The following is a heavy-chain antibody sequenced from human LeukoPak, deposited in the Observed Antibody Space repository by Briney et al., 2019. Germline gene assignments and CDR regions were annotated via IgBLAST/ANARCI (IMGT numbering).Heavy chain of an antibody. CDR1: GFTVSDNY. Sequence: GGSLRLSCAASGFTVSDNYMSWVRQAPGKGLEWVSIIYSGGTTYYADSVKGRFTISRDISKNTFYLQMNSLRVEDTAVFYCARALPAASHTSFDYWVQGTLVTVSS. D-gene: IGHD2-2*01. CDR2: IYSGGTT. V-gene: IGHV3-66*01. CDR3: ARALPAASHTSFDY. J-gene: IGHJ4*02.